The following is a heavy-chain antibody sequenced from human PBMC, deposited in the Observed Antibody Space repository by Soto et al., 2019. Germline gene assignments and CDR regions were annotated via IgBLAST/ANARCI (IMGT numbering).Heavy chain of an antibody. CDR3: ARVGGEWELKAVHFDY. Sequence: QVQLQESGPGLVKPSGTLSLTCAVSGGSISSSNWWSWVRQPPGKGLEWIGEIYHSGSTNYNPSLTSRVTISVDKSKNQFSLKLSSVTAADTAVYYCARVGGEWELKAVHFDYWGQGTPVTVSS. D-gene: IGHD1-26*01. CDR2: IYHSGST. J-gene: IGHJ4*02. V-gene: IGHV4-4*02. CDR1: GGSISSSNW.